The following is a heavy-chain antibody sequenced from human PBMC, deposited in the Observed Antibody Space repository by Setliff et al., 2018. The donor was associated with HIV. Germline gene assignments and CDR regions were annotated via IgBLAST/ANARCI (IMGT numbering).Heavy chain of an antibody. D-gene: IGHD3-3*01. CDR2: VNTGKGDT. V-gene: IGHV1-3*04. CDR3: ARDRFTLTSSIFGF. J-gene: IGHJ4*01. Sequence: VASVKVSCKTSGYTFSNYPIHWLRQAPGQRPEWMGWVNTGKGDTKYSQRFQDRLTITTDSSASSVYMELSSLSSDDTAIYYCARDRFTLTSSIFGFWGHGTLVTVSS. CDR1: GYTFSNYP.